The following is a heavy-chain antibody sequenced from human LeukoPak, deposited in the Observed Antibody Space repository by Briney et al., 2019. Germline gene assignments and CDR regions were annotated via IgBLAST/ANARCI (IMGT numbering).Heavy chain of an antibody. V-gene: IGHV3-7*01. J-gene: IGHJ4*02. CDR3: AKVAKYYYGSETYYFFEH. CDR1: GFTLTTYG. D-gene: IGHD3-10*01. Sequence: GGSLRLSCAASGFTLTTYGMSWVRQAPGKGLEWVANIKQDGTEKYYVDSVKGRFTISRDNAKNSLYLQMNSLRVEDTAVYYCAKVAKYYYGSETYYFFEHWGQGTPVTVSS. CDR2: IKQDGTEK.